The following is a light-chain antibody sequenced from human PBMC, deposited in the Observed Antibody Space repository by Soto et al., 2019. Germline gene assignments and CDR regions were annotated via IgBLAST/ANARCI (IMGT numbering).Light chain of an antibody. CDR3: QQTYSTPFT. Sequence: DIVLTQSPDSLTVSLGERGTINCKSSQTVLYSPNNNNYLAWYQQKPGKAPKLLIYAASSLQSGVPSRFSGSGSGTDFTLTITSLQPEDFATYYCQQTYSTPFTFGQGTRLEI. J-gene: IGKJ5*01. CDR1: QTVLYSPNNNNY. CDR2: AAS. V-gene: IGKV1-39*01.